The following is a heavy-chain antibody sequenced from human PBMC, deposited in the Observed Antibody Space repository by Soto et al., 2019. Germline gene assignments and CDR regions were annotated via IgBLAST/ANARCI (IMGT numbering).Heavy chain of an antibody. CDR2: ISAYNGNT. CDR3: ARVFLEDIGLEAFDI. Sequence: QVQLVQSGAEVKKPGASVKVSCKASGYTFTTYGISWVRQAPGQGLEWMGWISAYNGNTNYVQKLQGRVTMTTDTYTRTAYVELRSLRSDDTAVDYCARVFLEDIGLEAFDIWGQGTMVPVSS. D-gene: IGHD4-17*01. J-gene: IGHJ3*02. CDR1: GYTFTTYG. V-gene: IGHV1-18*01.